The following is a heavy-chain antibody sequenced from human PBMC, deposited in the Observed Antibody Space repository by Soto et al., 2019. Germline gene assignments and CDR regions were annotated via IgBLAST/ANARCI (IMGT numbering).Heavy chain of an antibody. CDR1: VMSAFTFSGYA. V-gene: IGHV3-23*01. CDR2: VNGNGFST. J-gene: IGHJ4*02. D-gene: IGHD2-8*01. Sequence: GPLRLSCTASVMSAFTFSGYAISWVRQAPGKGLEWVSTVNGNGFSTYYADSVEGRFTISRLNSKNTLYLQMNSLRTADTAIYYCAKAYVGYCTGGSCSHFDNWGQGTLVTVSS. CDR3: AKAYVGYCTGGSCSHFDN.